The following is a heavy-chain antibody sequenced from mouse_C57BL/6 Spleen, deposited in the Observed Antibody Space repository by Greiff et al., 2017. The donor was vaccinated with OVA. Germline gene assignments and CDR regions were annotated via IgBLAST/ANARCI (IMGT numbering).Heavy chain of an antibody. CDR3: ARGAYYSHYAMDD. J-gene: IGHJ4*01. D-gene: IGHD2-12*01. V-gene: IGHV1-9*01. CDR1: GYTFTGYW. CDR2: ILPGSGST. Sequence: QVQLQQSGAELMKPGASVKLSCKATGYTFTGYWIEWVKQRPGHGLEWIGEILPGSGSTNYNEKFKGKATFTADKSSNTAYMQLSSLTTEDSAIYYCARGAYYSHYAMDDWGQGTSVTVSS.